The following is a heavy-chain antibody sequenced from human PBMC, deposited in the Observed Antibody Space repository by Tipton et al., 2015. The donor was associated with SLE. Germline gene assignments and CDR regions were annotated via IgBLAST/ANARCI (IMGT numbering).Heavy chain of an antibody. J-gene: IGHJ3*01. CDR1: AFTFSSYA. Sequence: SLRLSCAASAFTFSSYAMNWVRQAPGKGPEWVALIWFDGSNKYYADSVKGRFTISRDNSKNTLYLQMNSLTADDTAVYYCARGHLWFGELLPLNMWGQGTMVTVS. D-gene: IGHD3-10*01. V-gene: IGHV3-33*03. CDR2: IWFDGSNK. CDR3: ARGHLWFGELLPLNM.